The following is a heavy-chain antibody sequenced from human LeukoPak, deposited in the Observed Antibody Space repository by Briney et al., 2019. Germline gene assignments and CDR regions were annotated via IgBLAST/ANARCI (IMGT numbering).Heavy chain of an antibody. J-gene: IGHJ4*02. CDR3: ARDHFSSCPDY. CDR2: INSDGSST. Sequence: GGSLRLSCAASGFTLDTYWMHWVREAPATGLVWVARINSDGSSTSYADSVKGRFTISRDNAKNTLYLQMNSLRPDDTAVYYCARDHFSSCPDYWGQGTLVTASS. CDR1: GFTLDTYW. V-gene: IGHV3-74*01. D-gene: IGHD2-15*01.